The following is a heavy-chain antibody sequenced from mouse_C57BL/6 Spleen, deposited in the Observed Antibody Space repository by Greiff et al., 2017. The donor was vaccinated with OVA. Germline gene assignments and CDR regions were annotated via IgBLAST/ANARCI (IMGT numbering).Heavy chain of an antibody. V-gene: IGHV1-55*01. D-gene: IGHD2-5*01. J-gene: IGHJ2*01. CDR3: ARDAYSNWNYFDY. CDR2: IYPGSGST. CDR1: GYTFTSYW. Sequence: QVQLQQPGAELVKPGASVKMSCKASGYTFTSYWITWVKQRPGQGLEWIGDIYPGSGSTNYNEKFKSKATLTVDKSSSTAYMQLSSLTSEDSAVYYCARDAYSNWNYFDYWGQGTTLTVSS.